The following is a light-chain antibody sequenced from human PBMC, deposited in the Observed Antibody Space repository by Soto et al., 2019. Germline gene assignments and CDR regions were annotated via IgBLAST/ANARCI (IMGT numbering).Light chain of an antibody. CDR3: QQSYSTTRT. CDR1: QSISSY. Sequence: EIQRTQSPSSLSASVGYRVTITCWASQSISSYLNWYQQKPGKAPKFLIYAASSLQSGVPSRFSGSGSGTDGTITISNLKTEDGSTYYCQQSYSTTRTFGGGTKVDIK. V-gene: IGKV1-39*01. J-gene: IGKJ4*01. CDR2: AAS.